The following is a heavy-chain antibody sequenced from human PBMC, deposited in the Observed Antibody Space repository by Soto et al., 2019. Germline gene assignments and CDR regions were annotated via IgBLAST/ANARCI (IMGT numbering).Heavy chain of an antibody. CDR3: ARKKSYCSSTSCRNGMGV. Sequence: GESLKISCKGSGYSFTSYWISWVRQMPGKGLEWMGRIDPSDSYTNYSPSFQGHVTISADKSISTAYLQWSSLKASDTAMYYCARKKSYCSSTSCRNGMGVWGQGTTVTVSS. D-gene: IGHD2-2*01. J-gene: IGHJ6*02. CDR1: GYSFTSYW. CDR2: IDPSDSYT. V-gene: IGHV5-10-1*01.